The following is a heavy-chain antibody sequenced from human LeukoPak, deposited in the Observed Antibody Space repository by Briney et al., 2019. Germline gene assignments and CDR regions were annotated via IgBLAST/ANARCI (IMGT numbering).Heavy chain of an antibody. V-gene: IGHV1-18*01. CDR1: GYTFTSYG. CDR3: ARDLTY. Sequence: ASVKLPCKASGYTFTSYGIIWVRQAPGQGLEWMGWISAYNGNTDYSQNLQGRVTMTTDTSTNTAYMELRSLRPDDTAVYYCARDLTYWSQGTLVTVSS. CDR2: ISAYNGNT. J-gene: IGHJ4*02.